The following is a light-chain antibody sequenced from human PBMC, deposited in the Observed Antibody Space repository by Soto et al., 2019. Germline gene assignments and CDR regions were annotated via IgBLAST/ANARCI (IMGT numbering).Light chain of an antibody. J-gene: IGKJ1*01. CDR2: HAS. Sequence: WLAWCQQKPGXAPXVLIYHASNLQSGVPSRFSGSAFGTEFTLTISSLQPGDFATYYCQQYGSRSTFGQGTKVDIK. CDR3: QQYGSRST. V-gene: IGKV1-5*01. CDR1: W.